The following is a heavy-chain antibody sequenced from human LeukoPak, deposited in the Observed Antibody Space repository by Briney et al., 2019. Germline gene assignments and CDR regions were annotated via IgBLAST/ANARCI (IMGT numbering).Heavy chain of an antibody. V-gene: IGHV3-64*01. Sequence: GGSLRLSCAASGFTFSTYAMHWVRQAPGKGLEYVSAISSNGGSTFYANFLKGRFTISRDNSKNTLYLQMGSLRVEDMAVYYCARGGSMMVMGPDYWGQGTLVTVSS. CDR3: ARGGSMMVMGPDY. J-gene: IGHJ4*02. CDR1: GFTFSTYA. D-gene: IGHD3-22*01. CDR2: ISSNGGST.